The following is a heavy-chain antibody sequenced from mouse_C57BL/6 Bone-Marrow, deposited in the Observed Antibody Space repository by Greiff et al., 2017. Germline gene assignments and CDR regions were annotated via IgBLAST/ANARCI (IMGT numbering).Heavy chain of an antibody. D-gene: IGHD2-4*01. Sequence: QVQLQQPGAELVMPGASVKLSCKASGYTFTSYWMHWVKQRPGQGLEWIGEIDPSASYPNYNQKFKGKSTLTVAKSSSTAYRQRSSLTSEDSAVYYGALYDYEEAWFDYWGQGTLVTVSA. J-gene: IGHJ3*01. CDR3: ALYDYEEAWFDY. V-gene: IGHV1-69*01. CDR2: IDPSASYP. CDR1: GYTFTSYW.